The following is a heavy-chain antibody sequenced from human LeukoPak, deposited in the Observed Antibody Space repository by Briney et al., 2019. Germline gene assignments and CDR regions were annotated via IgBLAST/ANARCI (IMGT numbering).Heavy chain of an antibody. CDR2: IYYSVST. CDR1: GDSISNRNSY. Sequence: SETLSLTCSVSGDSISNRNSYWGWIRQSPGKGLEWIGSIYYSVSTYYNPSLKSRVTISVDTSKNQFSLKLVSVTAADTAVYYCAGIVGTLHMDVWGKGTTVTVSS. V-gene: IGHV4-39*01. D-gene: IGHD1-26*01. J-gene: IGHJ6*03. CDR3: AGIVGTLHMDV.